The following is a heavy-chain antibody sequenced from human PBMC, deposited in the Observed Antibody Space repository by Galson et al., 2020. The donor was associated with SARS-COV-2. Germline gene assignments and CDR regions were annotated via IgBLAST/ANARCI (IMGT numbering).Heavy chain of an antibody. D-gene: IGHD2-15*01. V-gene: IGHV3-30*18. Sequence: GGSLRLSCVASGFTFSLDGMHWVRQRPGKGLEWVAIISHDGSEQKYADSVRGRFTISRDNAKNTLFLQMNNLKDEDTALYFCAKGCRAAGFCYYMDGWGKGATVTVSS. CDR1: GFTFSLDG. CDR2: ISHDGSEQ. J-gene: IGHJ6*03. CDR3: AKGCRAAGFCYYMDG.